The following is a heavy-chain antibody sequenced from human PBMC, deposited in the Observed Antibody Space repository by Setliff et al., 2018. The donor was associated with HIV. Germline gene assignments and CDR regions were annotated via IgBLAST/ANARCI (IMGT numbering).Heavy chain of an antibody. V-gene: IGHV4-38-2*01. CDR1: GFSITSGYY. Sequence: SETLSLTCDVSGFSITSGYYWGWIRQPPGKGLNWIANIYHNGNTNYSPSLKSRVTISVDTSKNQFSLRMSSVTAADTAVYYCARGDNFWSGYNFWGQGTMVTVSS. D-gene: IGHD3-3*01. CDR3: ARGDNFWSGYNF. CDR2: IYHNGNT. J-gene: IGHJ3*01.